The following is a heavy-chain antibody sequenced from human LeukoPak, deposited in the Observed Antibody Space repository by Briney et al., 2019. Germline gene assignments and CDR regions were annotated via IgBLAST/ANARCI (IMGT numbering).Heavy chain of an antibody. V-gene: IGHV4-39*01. J-gene: IGHJ5*02. Sequence: PSETLSLTCTVSGGSISSSSYYWGWIRQPPGKGLEWIGSIYYSGSTYYNPSLKSRVTISVDTSKNQFSLKLSSVTAADTAVYYCARGRAGAGITIFGVVIIGWFDPWGQGTLVTVSS. CDR3: ARGRAGAGITIFGVVIIGWFDP. CDR1: GGSISSSSYY. D-gene: IGHD3-3*01. CDR2: IYYSGST.